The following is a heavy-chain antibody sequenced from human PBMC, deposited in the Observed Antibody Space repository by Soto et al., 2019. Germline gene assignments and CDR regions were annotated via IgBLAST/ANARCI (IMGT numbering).Heavy chain of an antibody. D-gene: IGHD2-21*02. CDR1: GGTFSSYT. V-gene: IGHV1-69*02. CDR3: ARVDVVVTLDQYYYYGMDV. CDR2: IIPILGIA. J-gene: IGHJ6*02. Sequence: QVQLVQSGAEVKKPGSSVKVSCKASGGTFSSYTISWVRQAPGQGLEWMGRIIPILGIANYAQKFQGRVTITGDKSTSTAYLELSSLRSEDTAVYYCARVDVVVTLDQYYYYGMDVWGQGTTVTVSS.